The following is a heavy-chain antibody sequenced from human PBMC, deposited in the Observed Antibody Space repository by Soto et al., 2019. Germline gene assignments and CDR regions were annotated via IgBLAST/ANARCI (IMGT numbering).Heavy chain of an antibody. D-gene: IGHD3-10*01. CDR1: GFTFSSYG. CDR3: AKEGGYYGSGIYSVGENYYGMDV. Sequence: QVQLVESGGGVVQPGRSLRLSCAASGFTFSSYGMHWVRQAPGKGLEWVAVISYDGSNNYYADSVKGRFTISRDNSKNTVYLQMNSLRADDTAVYYCAKEGGYYGSGIYSVGENYYGMDVWGQGTTVTVSS. V-gene: IGHV3-30*18. CDR2: ISYDGSNN. J-gene: IGHJ6*02.